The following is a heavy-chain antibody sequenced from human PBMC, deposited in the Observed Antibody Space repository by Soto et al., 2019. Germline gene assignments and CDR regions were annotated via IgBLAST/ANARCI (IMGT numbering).Heavy chain of an antibody. D-gene: IGHD4-17*01. CDR2: ISYDGTNK. CDR3: AKDLQSYGDYDYYCYGMDV. Sequence: QVQLVESGGGEVQPGRSLTLSCAASGFTFSTYGMHWVRQTPGKGLEWVAVISYDGTNKFYSDSVKGRFTISRDNSKNTLTLQMNSLRADDTAVYSCAKDLQSYGDYDYYCYGMDVWGLGTRVTVSS. V-gene: IGHV3-30*18. J-gene: IGHJ6*02. CDR1: GFTFSTYG.